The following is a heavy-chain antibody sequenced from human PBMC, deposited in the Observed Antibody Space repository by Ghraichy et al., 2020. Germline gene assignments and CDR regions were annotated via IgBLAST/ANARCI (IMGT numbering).Heavy chain of an antibody. CDR3: ARQRTQLWLRDAFDI. V-gene: IGHV4-39*01. CDR2: IYYSGST. CDR1: GGSISSSSYY. J-gene: IGHJ3*02. Sequence: SETLSLTCTVSGGSISSSSYYWGWIRQPPGKGLEWIGSIYYSGSTYYNPSLKSRVTISVDTSKNQFSLKLSSVTAADSAVYYCARQRTQLWLRDAFDIWGQGTMVTVSS. D-gene: IGHD5-18*01.